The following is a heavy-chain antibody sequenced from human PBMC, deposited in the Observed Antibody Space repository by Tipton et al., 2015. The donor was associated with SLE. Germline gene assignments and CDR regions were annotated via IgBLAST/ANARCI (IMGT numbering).Heavy chain of an antibody. D-gene: IGHD6-13*01. J-gene: IGHJ4*02. CDR2: ISYDGTNK. Sequence: SLRLSCAASGFTFRSYAMHWVRQAPGKGLEWVAVISYDGTNKYYADSVKGQFTISRDNSKNILYLQMNTLRAEDTAVYYCANADTAAGTEYFDYWGQGTLVTVSS. V-gene: IGHV3-30*18. CDR3: ANADTAAGTEYFDY. CDR1: GFTFRSYA.